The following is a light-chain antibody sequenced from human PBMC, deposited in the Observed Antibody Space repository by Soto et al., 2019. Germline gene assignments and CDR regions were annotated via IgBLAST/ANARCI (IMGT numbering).Light chain of an antibody. CDR3: SSHAGSNHPFV. V-gene: IGLV2-8*01. CDR2: DVN. Sequence: QSALTQPPSASGSPGQSVTISCTGTSSDVGGYNYVSWYQQHPGKAPQVLIYDVNKRPSGVPDRFSGSKSGNTASLTVSGRQASDEADYYCSSHAGSNHPFVFGTGTKVTVL. J-gene: IGLJ1*01. CDR1: SSDVGGYNY.